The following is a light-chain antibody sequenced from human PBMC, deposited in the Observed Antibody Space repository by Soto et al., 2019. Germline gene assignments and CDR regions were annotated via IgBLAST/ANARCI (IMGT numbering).Light chain of an antibody. CDR3: QQYYTSSSIT. CDR1: QSVLYSSNNKNY. CDR2: WAS. V-gene: IGKV4-1*01. J-gene: IGKJ5*01. Sequence: DIVMTQSPDSLAVSLGERATINCKSSQSVLYSSNNKNYIAWYQQKPGQPPKLLICWASTRESGVPDRFSGIGSGTDFTLTISSLQAEDVAVYYCQQYYTSSSITFGQGTRLEIK.